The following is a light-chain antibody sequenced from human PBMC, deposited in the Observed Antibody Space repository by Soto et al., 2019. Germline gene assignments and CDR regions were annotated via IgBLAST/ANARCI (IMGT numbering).Light chain of an antibody. Sequence: QSVLTQPPSASGTPGQRVTISCSGSSSNIGSNTVSWYQQLPQRAPKLLIFSNNQRPSGVPDRFSGSKSGNTASLTVSGLQAADEADYFCKSYAGSNTYVFGSGTKLTVL. CDR3: KSYAGSNTYV. V-gene: IGLV1-44*01. CDR1: SSNIGSNT. CDR2: SNN. J-gene: IGLJ1*01.